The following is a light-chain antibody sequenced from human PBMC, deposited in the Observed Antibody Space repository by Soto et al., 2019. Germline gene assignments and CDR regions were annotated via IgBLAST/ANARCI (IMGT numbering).Light chain of an antibody. CDR1: QSISSY. Sequence: DIQMTQSPSSLSASVGDRVTITCRASQSISSYLNWYQQKPEKAPKLLIYAASSWQSGDPSRFIGSGSGTDFTLTISSLQPEDFATYYCQQSYSTPWTFGQGTKVEIK. CDR2: AAS. J-gene: IGKJ1*01. V-gene: IGKV1-39*01. CDR3: QQSYSTPWT.